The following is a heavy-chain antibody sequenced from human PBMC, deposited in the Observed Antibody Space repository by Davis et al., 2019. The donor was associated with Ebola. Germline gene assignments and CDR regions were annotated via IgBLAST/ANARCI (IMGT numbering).Heavy chain of an antibody. J-gene: IGHJ3*01. CDR2: IAYTGNT. CDR3: ARGGLVPAALYL. CDR1: GASMTSYY. Sequence: PGGSLRLSCTVSGASMTSYYWSWIRQPPGKGLEWIGYIAYTGNTIYNPSLKSRVTISGDTSKKQFSLRLNSVTAADTAVYYCARGGLVPAALYLWGQGTMVTVSS. V-gene: IGHV4-59*01. D-gene: IGHD2-2*01.